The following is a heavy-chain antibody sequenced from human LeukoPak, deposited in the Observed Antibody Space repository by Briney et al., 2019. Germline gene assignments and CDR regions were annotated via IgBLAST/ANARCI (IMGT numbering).Heavy chain of an antibody. CDR1: GFTFRNFA. V-gene: IGHV4-34*01. D-gene: IGHD2-21*02. CDR3: ARDQAGIVVVTENYFDY. Sequence: PGGSLRLSCAASGFTFRNFAMKWVRQPPGKGLEWIGEINHSGSTNYNPSLKSRVTISVDTSKNQFSLKLSSVTAADTAVYYCARDQAGIVVVTENYFDYWGQGTLVTVSS. J-gene: IGHJ4*02. CDR2: INHSGST.